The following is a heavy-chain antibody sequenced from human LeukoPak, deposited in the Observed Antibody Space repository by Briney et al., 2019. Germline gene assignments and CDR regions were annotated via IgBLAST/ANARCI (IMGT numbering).Heavy chain of an antibody. V-gene: IGHV4-59*01. Sequence: PSETLSLTCTVSGDSISSYYWTWIRQPPGRGLEWIGYIYHSGSTNYNLSLKSRVTISVDTSKNQFSLRLSSVTAADTAVYYCARERGTFDYWGQGSLVTVSS. CDR2: IYHSGST. J-gene: IGHJ4*02. CDR3: ARERGTFDY. CDR1: GDSISSYY. D-gene: IGHD1-1*01.